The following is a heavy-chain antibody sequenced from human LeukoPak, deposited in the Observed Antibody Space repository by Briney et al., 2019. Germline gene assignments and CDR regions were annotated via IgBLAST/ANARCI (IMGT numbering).Heavy chain of an antibody. V-gene: IGHV3-23*01. CDR2: ISGSGGST. CDR3: AKDRVMITFGGVKGTFDY. CDR1: GFTFSSYA. Sequence: GGSLRLSCAASGFTFSSYAMSWVRQAPGKGLEWVSAISGSGGSTYYADSVKGRFTISRDNSKNTLYLQMNSLRAEDTAVYYCAKDRVMITFGGVKGTFDYWGQGTLVTVSS. D-gene: IGHD3-16*01. J-gene: IGHJ4*02.